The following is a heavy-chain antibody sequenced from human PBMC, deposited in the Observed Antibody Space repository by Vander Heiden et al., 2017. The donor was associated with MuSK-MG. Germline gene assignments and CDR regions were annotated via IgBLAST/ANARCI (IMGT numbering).Heavy chain of an antibody. Sequence: QVQLVQSEAEVKKPGASVKVSCQASGYPFTSFAMHWVRQAPGQRLEWMVWINTGNGNTIYSQKFQGRVTITRDASASTAYMELSSLRSEDTAVYYCARGYYYGSGNYHLDYWGQGTLVTVSS. D-gene: IGHD3-10*01. V-gene: IGHV1-3*04. CDR2: INTGNGNT. CDR3: ARGYYYGSGNYHLDY. CDR1: GYPFTSFA. J-gene: IGHJ4*02.